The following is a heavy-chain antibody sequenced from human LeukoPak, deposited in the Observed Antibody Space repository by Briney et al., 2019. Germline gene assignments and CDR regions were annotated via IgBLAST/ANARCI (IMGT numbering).Heavy chain of an antibody. J-gene: IGHJ3*02. Sequence: SVKVSCKASGGTFSSYAISWVRQAPGQGLEWMGRIIPIFGTANYAQKFQGRVTITTDESTSTAYMELSSLRSEDAAVYYCARDLCSGWYSCAFDIWGRGTMVTVSS. CDR2: IIPIFGTA. V-gene: IGHV1-69*05. CDR1: GGTFSSYA. CDR3: ARDLCSGWYSCAFDI. D-gene: IGHD6-19*01.